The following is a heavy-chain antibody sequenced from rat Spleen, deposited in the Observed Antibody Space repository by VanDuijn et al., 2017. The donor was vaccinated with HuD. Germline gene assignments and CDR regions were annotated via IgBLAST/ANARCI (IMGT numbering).Heavy chain of an antibody. CDR1: GFSFRNSA. V-gene: IGHV5-7*01. CDR2: ITSAGSNT. CDR3: VKVGLPGGLRIYLQSSYNWFVY. J-gene: IGHJ3*01. D-gene: IGHD1-6*01. Sequence: ELQLVESGGGLVPPGRSLKLSCAASGFSFRNSAMAWVRQAPQTGLEWVATITSAGSNTYYPDSVKGRLTISRDNAESTLYLQMDSLRSEDTATYYCVKVGLPGGLRIYLQSSYNWFVYWGQGTLVTVSS.